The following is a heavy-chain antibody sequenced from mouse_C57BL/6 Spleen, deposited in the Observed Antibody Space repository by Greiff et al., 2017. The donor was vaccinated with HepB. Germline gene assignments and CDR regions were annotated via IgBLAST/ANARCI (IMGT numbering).Heavy chain of an antibody. V-gene: IGHV1-22*01. CDR3: ARSGGYDGYPYWYFDV. CDR2: INPNNGGT. CDR1: GYTFTDYN. J-gene: IGHJ1*03. D-gene: IGHD2-3*01. Sequence: VQLQQSGPELVKPGASVKMSCKASGYTFTDYNMHWVKQSHGKSLEWIGYINPNNGGTSYNQKFKGKATLTGNKSSSTAYMELRSLTSEDSAVYYCARSGGYDGYPYWYFDVWGTGTTVTVSS.